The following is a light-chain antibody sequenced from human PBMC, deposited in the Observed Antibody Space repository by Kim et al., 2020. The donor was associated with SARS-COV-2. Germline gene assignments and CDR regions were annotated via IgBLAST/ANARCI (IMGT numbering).Light chain of an antibody. CDR3: SSYTSTSTLV. CDR1: SNDIGTYDY. Sequence: QSALTQPASVSGSPGQSITISCTGTSNDIGTYDYVSWYQRNRGKAPKLMIYGVSNRPSGVSNRFSGSKSGNTASLTISGLQADDEADYYCSSYTSTSTLVFGTGTKVTVL. V-gene: IGLV2-14*01. J-gene: IGLJ1*01. CDR2: GVS.